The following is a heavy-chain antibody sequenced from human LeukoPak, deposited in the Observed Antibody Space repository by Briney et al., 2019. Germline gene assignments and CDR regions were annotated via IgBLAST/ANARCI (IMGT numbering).Heavy chain of an antibody. V-gene: IGHV4-59*01. CDR2: IYYSGST. CDR1: GGSISSYY. Sequence: SETLSLTCTVSGGSISSYYWSWIRQPPGKGLEWIGYIYYSGSTNYNPSLKSRVTISVDTSKNQFSLKLSSVTAADTAVYYCARGSWFDPWGQGTLVTVSS. J-gene: IGHJ5*02. CDR3: ARGSWFDP.